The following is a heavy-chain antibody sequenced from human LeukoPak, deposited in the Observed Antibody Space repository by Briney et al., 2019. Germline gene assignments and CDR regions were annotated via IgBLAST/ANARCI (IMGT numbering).Heavy chain of an antibody. CDR2: IYHSGST. CDR1: GGSISSGGYS. D-gene: IGHD6-6*01. V-gene: IGHV4-30-2*01. CDR3: ARFVAARPRGYFDY. J-gene: IGHJ4*02. Sequence: SETLSLTCAVSGGSISSGGYSWSWIRQPPGKGLEWIGYIYHSGSTYYNPSLKSRVTISVDRSKNQFSLKLSSVTAADTAVYYCARFVAARPRGYFDYWGQGTLVTVSS.